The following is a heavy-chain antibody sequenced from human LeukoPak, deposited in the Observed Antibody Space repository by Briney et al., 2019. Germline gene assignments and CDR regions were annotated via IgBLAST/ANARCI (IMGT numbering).Heavy chain of an antibody. D-gene: IGHD2-15*01. Sequence: GGSLRLSCAASGFTFSSYAMHWVRQAPGKGLEWVAVISYDGSNKYYADSVKGRFTISRDNSKNTLYLQMNSLRAEDTAVYYCARDAPPPFCRGGSCSSNYFDYWAQEPLATVS. CDR2: ISYDGSNK. CDR1: GFTFSSYA. V-gene: IGHV3-30*01. J-gene: IGHJ4*02. CDR3: ARDAPPPFCRGGSCSSNYFDY.